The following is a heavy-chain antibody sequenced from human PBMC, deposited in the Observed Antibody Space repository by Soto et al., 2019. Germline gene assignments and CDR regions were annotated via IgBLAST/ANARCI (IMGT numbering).Heavy chain of an antibody. D-gene: IGHD4-17*01. Sequence: EVQLLESGGGLVQPGGSLRLSCAASGFTFSSYAMSWVRQAPGKGLEWVSAISGSGGSTYYADSVKGRFTISRNNSKNTLYLQMNSLRAEDTAVYYCAKPPLPYGDYGAFDYWGQGTLVTVSS. CDR1: GFTFSSYA. J-gene: IGHJ4*02. CDR3: AKPPLPYGDYGAFDY. V-gene: IGHV3-23*01. CDR2: ISGSGGST.